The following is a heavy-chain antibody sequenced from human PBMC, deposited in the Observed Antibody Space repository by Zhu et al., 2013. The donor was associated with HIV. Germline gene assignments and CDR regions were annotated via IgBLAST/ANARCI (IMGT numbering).Heavy chain of an antibody. V-gene: IGHV1-2*02. D-gene: IGHD3-22*01. Sequence: QVQLVQSGAEVKKPGASVRVSCKGSGYTFSGYYIHWVRQAPGQGLEWMGWINPNTGGTDYAQKFQGRVTMTRDTSISTAYIDLRSLRSDDTAVYYCARGDYYDSSGYYDYWGQGTLVTSPQ. CDR2: INPNTGGT. CDR1: GYTFSGYY. J-gene: IGHJ4*02. CDR3: ARGDYYDSSGYYDY.